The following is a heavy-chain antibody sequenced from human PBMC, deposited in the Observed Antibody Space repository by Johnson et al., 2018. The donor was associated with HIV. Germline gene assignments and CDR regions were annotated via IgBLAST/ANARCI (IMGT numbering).Heavy chain of an antibody. D-gene: IGHD1-26*01. V-gene: IGHV3-30*04. J-gene: IGHJ3*02. CDR1: GFTFTSYA. CDR2: VSYDGSNI. Sequence: QVQLVESGGGLVQPGRSLRLSCAASGFTFTSYAMHWIRQAPGKGLEWVALVSYDGSNIHYADSVKGRFTISRDSSKNMLYLQMNSLRTEDTAVYYCARDGPISWDPVHYRNDAFDIWGQGTRVTVSS. CDR3: ARDGPISWDPVHYRNDAFDI.